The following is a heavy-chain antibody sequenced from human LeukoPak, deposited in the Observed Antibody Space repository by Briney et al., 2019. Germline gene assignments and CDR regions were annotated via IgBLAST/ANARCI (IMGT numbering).Heavy chain of an antibody. Sequence: GGSLRLSCAASGFTFSSYGMHWVRQAPGKGLEWVAVISYDGSNKYYADSVKGRFTISRDNSKNTLYLQMNSLRAEDTAVYYCAKELKTPGYSGYDFFDWFDPWGQGTLVTVSS. CDR1: GFTFSSYG. J-gene: IGHJ5*02. CDR2: ISYDGSNK. V-gene: IGHV3-30*18. D-gene: IGHD5-12*01. CDR3: AKELKTPGYSGYDFFDWFDP.